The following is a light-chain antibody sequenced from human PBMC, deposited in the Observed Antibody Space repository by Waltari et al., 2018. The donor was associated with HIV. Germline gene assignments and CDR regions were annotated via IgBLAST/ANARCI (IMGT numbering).Light chain of an antibody. CDR1: TSDVGFYDY. J-gene: IGLJ1*01. CDR2: DVN. V-gene: IGLV2-11*01. CDR3: CAYAAGHVSYV. Sequence: QSALTQPPSVSGSPGQSVSISCSGTTSDVGFYDYFSWYQQYPRKAPKRIIFDVNQRPSGVPERFSGSKSGNTASLTISGLQTEDEADYFCCAYAAGHVSYVFGNGTAVAVL.